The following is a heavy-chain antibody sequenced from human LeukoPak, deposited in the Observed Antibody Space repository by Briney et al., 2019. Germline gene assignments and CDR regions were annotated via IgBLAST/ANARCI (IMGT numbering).Heavy chain of an antibody. CDR2: IYYSGST. J-gene: IGHJ5*02. CDR1: GGSISSSSYY. V-gene: IGHV4-39*01. Sequence: PSESLSLTCTVSGGSISSSSYYWGWIRQPPGKGLEWIGSIYYSGSTYYNPSLKSRVTISVDTSKNQFSLKLSSVTAADTAVYYCARVPSTMVRGVSFDPWGQGTLVTVSS. D-gene: IGHD3-10*01. CDR3: ARVPSTMVRGVSFDP.